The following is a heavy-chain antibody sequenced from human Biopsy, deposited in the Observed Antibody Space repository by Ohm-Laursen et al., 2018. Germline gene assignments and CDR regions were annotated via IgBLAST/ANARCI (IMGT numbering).Heavy chain of an antibody. CDR2: ISGRGAT. D-gene: IGHD7-27*01. CDR3: ARLTGDPSY. CDR1: GGSIRSDY. V-gene: IGHV4-59*07. Sequence: SDTLSLTCTVSGGSIRSDYWSWIRQSPRKGLEWIGHISGRGATNYNPSLKSRATISVDTSKNQFSLKVISVTAADTAVYYCARLTGDPSYWGQGILVTVSS. J-gene: IGHJ4*02.